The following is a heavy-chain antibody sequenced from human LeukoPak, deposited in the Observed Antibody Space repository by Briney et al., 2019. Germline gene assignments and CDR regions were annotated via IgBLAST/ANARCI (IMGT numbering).Heavy chain of an antibody. V-gene: IGHV3-23*01. CDR1: GFTFSSYA. CDR2: SSGSGGST. Sequence: GGSLRLSCAASGFTFSSYAMSWVRQAPGKGLEWVSASSGSGGSTYYADSVKGRFTISRDNSKNTLYLQMKSLRAEDTAVYYCARDFYCSRTSCYAPSFDYWGQGTLVTVSS. J-gene: IGHJ4*02. D-gene: IGHD2-2*01. CDR3: ARDFYCSRTSCYAPSFDY.